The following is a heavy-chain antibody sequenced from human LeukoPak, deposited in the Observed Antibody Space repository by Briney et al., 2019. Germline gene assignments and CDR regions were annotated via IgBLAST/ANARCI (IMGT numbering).Heavy chain of an antibody. D-gene: IGHD3-10*01. V-gene: IGHV3-9*01. J-gene: IGHJ4*02. CDR1: GFTFDDYA. CDR3: AKDHYYGSGSYQGVFDY. Sequence: GGSLRLSCAASGFTFDDYAMHWVRQAPGKGLNWASGISWNSGSIGYADSVKGRFTISRDNAKNSLYLQMNSLRAEDTALYYCAKDHYYGSGSYQGVFDYWGQGTLVTVSS. CDR2: ISWNSGSI.